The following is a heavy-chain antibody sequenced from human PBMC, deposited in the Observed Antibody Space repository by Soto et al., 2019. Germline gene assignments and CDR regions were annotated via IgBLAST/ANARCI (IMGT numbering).Heavy chain of an antibody. CDR1: GGSFSSYT. Sequence: SVKVSCKASGGSFSSYTISWVRQAPGQGLEWMGRIIPILGIANYAQKFQGRVTITADKSTSTAYMELSSLRSEDTAVYYGASLGYSGYGRWSNIWGQGTMVSVSS. J-gene: IGHJ3*02. D-gene: IGHD5-12*01. CDR3: ASLGYSGYGRWSNI. V-gene: IGHV1-69*02. CDR2: IIPILGIA.